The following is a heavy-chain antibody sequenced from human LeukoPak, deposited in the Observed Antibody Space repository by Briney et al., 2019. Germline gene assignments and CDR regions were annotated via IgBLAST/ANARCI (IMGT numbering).Heavy chain of an antibody. D-gene: IGHD5-24*01. Sequence: PSETLSLTCAVYGGSFSGYYWSWTRQPPGKGLEWIGEINHSGSTNYNPSLKSRVTISVDTSKNQFSLKLSSVTAADTAVYYCARGTVEMAPFDYWGQGTLVTVSS. CDR1: GGSFSGYY. CDR2: INHSGST. J-gene: IGHJ4*02. CDR3: ARGTVEMAPFDY. V-gene: IGHV4-34*01.